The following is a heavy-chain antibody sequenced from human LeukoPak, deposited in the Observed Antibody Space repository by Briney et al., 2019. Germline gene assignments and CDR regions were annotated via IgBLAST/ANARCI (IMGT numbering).Heavy chain of an antibody. Sequence: GGSLRLSYAASGFTFRNYRMNRVRQAPGKGLEWVAFIRSDGTTKYYADSVKGRFTISRDNSKNTLYLQMDSLRTEDTAVYYCAKDLPVAYFDYWGQGTLVTVSS. CDR1: GFTFRNYR. CDR3: AKDLPVAYFDY. V-gene: IGHV3-30*02. J-gene: IGHJ4*02. CDR2: IRSDGTTK.